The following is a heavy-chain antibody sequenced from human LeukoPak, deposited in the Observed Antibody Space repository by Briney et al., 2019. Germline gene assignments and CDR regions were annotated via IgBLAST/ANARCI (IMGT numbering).Heavy chain of an antibody. Sequence: PSETLSLTCTVSGGSISSSSYYWGWIRQPPGKGLEWIGSIYYSGSTYYNPSLKIRVTISVDTSKNQFSLKLSSVTAADTAVYYCARIAYCGGDCYQYYFDHWGQGTLVTVSS. D-gene: IGHD2-21*01. CDR2: IYYSGST. CDR1: GGSISSSSYY. J-gene: IGHJ4*02. CDR3: ARIAYCGGDCYQYYFDH. V-gene: IGHV4-39*01.